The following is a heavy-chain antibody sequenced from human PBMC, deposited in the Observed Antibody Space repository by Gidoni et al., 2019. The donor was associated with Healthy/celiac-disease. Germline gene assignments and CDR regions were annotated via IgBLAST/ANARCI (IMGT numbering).Heavy chain of an antibody. Sequence: QLQLQQWGAGLWRPSETLSLTCAVYGGSFSDSYWSWIRQPPGKGLEWIGEINHSGSTNSNPSLKSRVTISVDTSTNQFSLKLSSVTASDTAVYYCARGGFYGSGSSMKAYHFDYLGQGTLVTVSS. CDR3: ARGGFYGSGSSMKAYHFDY. CDR1: GGSFSDSY. V-gene: IGHV4-34*01. J-gene: IGHJ4*02. D-gene: IGHD3-10*01. CDR2: INHSGST.